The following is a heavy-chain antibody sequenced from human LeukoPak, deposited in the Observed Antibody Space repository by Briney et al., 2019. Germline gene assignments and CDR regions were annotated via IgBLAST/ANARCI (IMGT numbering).Heavy chain of an antibody. V-gene: IGHV4-34*01. CDR3: AREGSGSQGTQIDY. CDR2: INHSGST. Sequence: PSETLSLTCAVYGGSFSGYYWSWIRQPPGKGLEWIGEINHSGSTNYNPSLKSRVTISVDTSKNQFSLKLSSVTAADTAVYYCAREGSGSQGTQIDYWGQGTLVTVSS. CDR1: GGSFSGYY. D-gene: IGHD1-26*01. J-gene: IGHJ4*02.